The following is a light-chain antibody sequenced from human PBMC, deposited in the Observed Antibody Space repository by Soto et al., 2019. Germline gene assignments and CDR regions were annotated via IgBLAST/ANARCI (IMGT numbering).Light chain of an antibody. J-gene: IGKJ1*01. CDR3: QQYNNWPRT. Sequence: EIVLTQSPATLSLSPGERATLSCRASQSVSNSLAWYQQKPGQPPRLLIYDVSNRATGIPARFSGSGSGTDFTLTITSLEPEDFAVYYCQQYNNWPRTFGQGTKVDIK. V-gene: IGKV3-11*01. CDR2: DVS. CDR1: QSVSNS.